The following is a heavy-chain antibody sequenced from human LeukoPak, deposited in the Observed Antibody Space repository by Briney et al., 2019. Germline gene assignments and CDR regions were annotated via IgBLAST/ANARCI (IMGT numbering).Heavy chain of an antibody. D-gene: IGHD2-2*01. Sequence: GGSLRLSCAASGFTFSSHWMSWVRQAPGKVLEWVANIKQDGSEKHYVDSVKGRFTISRDNAKNSLYLQMNSLRAEDTAVYYCARDGVAPGIYFDYWGQGTLVTVSS. V-gene: IGHV3-7*04. J-gene: IGHJ4*02. CDR3: ARDGVAPGIYFDY. CDR1: GFTFSSHW. CDR2: IKQDGSEK.